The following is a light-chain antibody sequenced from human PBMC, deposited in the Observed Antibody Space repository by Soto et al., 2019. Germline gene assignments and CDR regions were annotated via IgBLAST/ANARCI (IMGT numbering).Light chain of an antibody. CDR2: GAS. Sequence: EIVLTQSPGTLYLSPGERATLSCRASQSVSSSYLAWYQQKPGQAPRLLIYGASSRATGIPDKFSRSGSGKAFPLTSSRLEPEGYALYYCHQYGSSPYTFGQGTKLETK. V-gene: IGKV3-20*01. J-gene: IGKJ2*01. CDR1: QSVSSSY. CDR3: HQYGSSPYT.